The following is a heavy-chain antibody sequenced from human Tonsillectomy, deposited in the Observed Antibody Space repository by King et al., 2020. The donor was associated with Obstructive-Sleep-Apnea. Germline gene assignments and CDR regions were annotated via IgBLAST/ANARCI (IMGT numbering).Heavy chain of an antibody. CDR1: GGTFSSYA. CDR2: IIPILGLA. V-gene: IGHV1-69*09. CDR3: ARVVHGGGSYPPSFDY. D-gene: IGHD1-26*01. Sequence: VQLVESGAEVKKPGSSVKVSCKASGGTFSSYAISWVRQAPGQGLEWMGGIIPILGLANYAHKFQGRVTITADKSTSTAYMELSSLRSEDTAVYYCARVVHGGGSYPPSFDYWGQGTLVTVSS. J-gene: IGHJ4*02.